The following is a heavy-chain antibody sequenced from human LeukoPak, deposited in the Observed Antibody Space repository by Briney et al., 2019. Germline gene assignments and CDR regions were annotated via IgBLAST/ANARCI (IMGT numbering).Heavy chain of an antibody. CDR1: GGSFSGYY. Sequence: SETLSLTCAVYGGSFSGYYWSWIRQPPGKGLEWIGEINHSGSTNYNPSLKSRVTISVDTSKNQFSLKLSSVTAADTAVYYYARGNRVLWFGELFLPYYGMDVWGQGTTVTVSS. CDR3: ARGNRVLWFGELFLPYYGMDV. J-gene: IGHJ6*02. V-gene: IGHV4-34*01. D-gene: IGHD3-10*01. CDR2: INHSGST.